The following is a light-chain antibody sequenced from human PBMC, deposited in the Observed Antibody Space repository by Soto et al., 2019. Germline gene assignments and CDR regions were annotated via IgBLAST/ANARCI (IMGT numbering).Light chain of an antibody. CDR3: QQLNSYLT. J-gene: IGKJ5*01. CDR1: QSISSY. V-gene: IGKV1-9*01. Sequence: DIQMTQSPSSLSASVGDRVTITCRASQSISSYLNWYQQKPGKAPKLLIYAASTLQSGVPSRFIGSGSGTEFTLTITSLQPEDFATYYCQQLNSYLTFGQGTRVEI. CDR2: AAS.